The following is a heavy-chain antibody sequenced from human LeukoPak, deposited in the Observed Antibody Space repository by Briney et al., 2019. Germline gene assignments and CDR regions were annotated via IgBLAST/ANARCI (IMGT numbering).Heavy chain of an antibody. CDR3: AKSIIGPESQRQRTALLWFGELLFPDY. D-gene: IGHD3-10*01. CDR1: GFTFSSYG. Sequence: GGSLRLSCAASGFTFSSYGMHWVRQAPGKGLEWVAFIRYDGSNKYYADSVKGRFTISRDNSKNTLYLQMNSLRAEDTAVYYCAKSIIGPESQRQRTALLWFGELLFPDYWGQGTLVTVSS. V-gene: IGHV3-30*02. CDR2: IRYDGSNK. J-gene: IGHJ4*02.